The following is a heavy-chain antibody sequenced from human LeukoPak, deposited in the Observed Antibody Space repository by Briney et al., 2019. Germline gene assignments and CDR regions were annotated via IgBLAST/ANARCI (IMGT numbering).Heavy chain of an antibody. Sequence: PGGSLRLSCAASGFTFSSYGMHWVRQAPGKGLEWVAVIWYDGSNKYYADSVKGRFTISRDNSKNTLYLQMNSLRAEDTAVYYCAKGKQLWCTPWPFDYWGQGTLVTVSS. V-gene: IGHV3-33*06. CDR1: GFTFSSYG. CDR3: AKGKQLWCTPWPFDY. J-gene: IGHJ4*02. CDR2: IWYDGSNK. D-gene: IGHD5-18*01.